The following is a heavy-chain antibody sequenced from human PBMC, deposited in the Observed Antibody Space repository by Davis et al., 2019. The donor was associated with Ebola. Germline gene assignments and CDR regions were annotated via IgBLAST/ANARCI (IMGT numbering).Heavy chain of an antibody. J-gene: IGHJ6*02. CDR3: ARGGYFDWLTRWHYYGMDV. V-gene: IGHV1-8*01. Sequence: AASVKVSCKASGYTFTTYDIHWVRQATGQGLEWMGWMNPNSENTGYAQKFQGRVTMTRSTSISTAYMELSSLISEDTAVYYCARGGYFDWLTRWHYYGMDVWGQGTTVTVSS. D-gene: IGHD3-9*01. CDR2: MNPNSENT. CDR1: GYTFTTYD.